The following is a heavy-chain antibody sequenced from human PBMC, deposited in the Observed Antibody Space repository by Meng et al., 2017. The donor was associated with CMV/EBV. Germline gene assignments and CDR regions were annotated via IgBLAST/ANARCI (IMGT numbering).Heavy chain of an antibody. J-gene: IGHJ5*02. CDR1: YSISRSNW. V-gene: IGHV4-28*01. CDR2: IYYSGST. CDR3: ARLGSSSSWVLGWFDP. Sequence: YSISRSNWWGWIRQPPGKGLEWIGYIYYSGSTYYNPSLKSRVTMSVDTSKNQFSLKLSSVTAVDTAVYYCARLGSSSSWVLGWFDPWGQGTLVTVSS. D-gene: IGHD6-6*01.